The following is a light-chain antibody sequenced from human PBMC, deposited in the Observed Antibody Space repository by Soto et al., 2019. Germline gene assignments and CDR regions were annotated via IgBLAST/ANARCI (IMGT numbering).Light chain of an antibody. J-gene: IGLJ1*01. CDR2: EVS. CDR1: SSDVGGYNY. V-gene: IGLV2-8*01. CDR3: SSHAGNNNLGV. Sequence: QSALTQPPSASGSPGQSVTISCTGTSSDVGGYNYVSWYQQHPGKAPKLMIYEVSKRPSGVPDRFSGSKSGNTASLTVSGLQAEDEADYYCSSHAGNNNLGVFGTGTKLTVL.